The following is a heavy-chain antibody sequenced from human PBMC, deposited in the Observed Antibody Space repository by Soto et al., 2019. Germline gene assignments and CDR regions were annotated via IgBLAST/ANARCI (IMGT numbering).Heavy chain of an antibody. J-gene: IGHJ3*02. CDR2: IYYSGST. CDR3: ARGALDSSGYYYSDAFDI. D-gene: IGHD3-22*01. V-gene: IGHV4-59*01. CDR1: GGSISSYY. Sequence: PSETLSLTCTVSGGSISSYYWSWIRQPPGKGLEWIGYIYYSGSTNYNPSLKSRVTISVDTSKNQFSLKLSSVTAADTAVYYCARGALDSSGYYYSDAFDIWGQGTMVTVSS.